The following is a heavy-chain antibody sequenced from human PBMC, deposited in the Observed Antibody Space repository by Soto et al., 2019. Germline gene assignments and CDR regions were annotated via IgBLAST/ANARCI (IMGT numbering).Heavy chain of an antibody. D-gene: IGHD6-6*01. CDR3: ARAPTILAARPDYYYYYMDV. J-gene: IGHJ6*03. CDR1: GYTFTGYY. V-gene: IGHV1-2*04. CDR2: INPNSGGT. Sequence: ASVKVSCKASGYTFTGYYMHWVRQAPGQGLEWMGWINPNSGGTNYAQKFQGWVTMTRDTPISTAYMELSRLRSDDTAVYYCARAPTILAARPDYYYYYMDVWGKGTTVTVSS.